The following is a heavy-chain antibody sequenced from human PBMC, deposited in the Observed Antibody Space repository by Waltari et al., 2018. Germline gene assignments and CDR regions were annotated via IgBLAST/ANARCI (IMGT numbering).Heavy chain of an antibody. CDR2: IYLSGRI. Sequence: QVQLEESGPGLVRPSETLSLTCTVSGVSGESLNSYYWNWIRQPAGKGLEWIGRIYLSGRIDRNPTLNSRATLTADKSKKQFSRQLKSVTAADTGVYYCARGSGSFAFDVWGHGTLVAVSS. V-gene: IGHV4-4*07. D-gene: IGHD3-10*01. CDR3: ARGSGSFAFDV. J-gene: IGHJ3*01. CDR1: GESLNSYY.